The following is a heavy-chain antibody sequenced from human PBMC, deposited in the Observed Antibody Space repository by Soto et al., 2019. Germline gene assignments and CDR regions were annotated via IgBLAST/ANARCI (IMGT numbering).Heavy chain of an antibody. CDR1: GGSFSCYY. J-gene: IGHJ4*02. D-gene: IGHD3-10*01. V-gene: IGHV4-34*01. CDR2: INHSGST. Sequence: PSETLSLTCAVYGGSFSCYYWIWIRQPPGKGLEWIGEINHSGSTNYNPSLKSRVTISVDTSKNQFSLKLSSVTAADTAVYYCARAYYYGSGSYTHWGQGTLVTVSS. CDR3: ARAYYYGSGSYTH.